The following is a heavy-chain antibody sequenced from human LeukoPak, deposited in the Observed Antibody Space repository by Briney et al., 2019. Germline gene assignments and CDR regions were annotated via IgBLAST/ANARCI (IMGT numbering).Heavy chain of an antibody. CDR1: GYTFTSYY. CDR2: INPSGGST. V-gene: IGHV1-46*01. D-gene: IGHD3-22*01. CDR3: ARALGYYYDSSGYLD. Sequence: ASVKVSCKASGYTFTSYYMHWVRQAPGQGLEWMGIINPSGGSTSYAQKFQGRVTMTRDTSTSTVYMELSSLRSEDTAVYYCARALGYYYDSSGYLDWGQGTLVTVPS. J-gene: IGHJ4*02.